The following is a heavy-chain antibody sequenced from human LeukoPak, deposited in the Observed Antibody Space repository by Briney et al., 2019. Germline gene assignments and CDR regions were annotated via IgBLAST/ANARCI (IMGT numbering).Heavy chain of an antibody. CDR2: IKSKTDGGTT. CDR1: GFTFSKAW. CDR3: TTAMYSSSWYTYYFDY. Sequence: GGSLRLSCAASGFTFSKAWMSWVRQAPGKGLEWVGRIKSKTDGGTTDYAAPVKGRFTISRDDSKNTLYLQMNSLKTEDTAVYYCTTAMYSSSWYTYYFDYWGQGTLATVSS. D-gene: IGHD6-13*01. V-gene: IGHV3-15*01. J-gene: IGHJ4*02.